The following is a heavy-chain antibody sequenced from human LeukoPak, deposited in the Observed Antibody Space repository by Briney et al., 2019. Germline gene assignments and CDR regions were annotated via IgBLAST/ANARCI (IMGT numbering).Heavy chain of an antibody. D-gene: IGHD3-22*01. Sequence: SETLSLTCVVYGGSFSGYFWSWIRQPPGKGLEWIAEITPSGSTNYNPSLKSRVSISIDTSKKKLSLRLTSVTAADSAVYYCASSFYYDSRDYWGQGTLVTVSS. CDR2: ITPSGST. CDR1: GGSFSGYF. CDR3: ASSFYYDSRDY. J-gene: IGHJ4*02. V-gene: IGHV4-34*01.